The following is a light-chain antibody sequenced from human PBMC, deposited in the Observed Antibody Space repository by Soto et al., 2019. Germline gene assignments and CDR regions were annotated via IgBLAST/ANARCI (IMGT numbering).Light chain of an antibody. CDR2: YDS. V-gene: IGLV3-21*04. CDR1: NIGSKS. CDR3: QVWDSSSDHLV. Sequence: SYELTQPPSVSVAPGKTARITCEGNNIGSKSVYWYQQKPGQAPVLVIYYDSDRPSGIPERFSGSNSGNTATLTISRVEAGDEADYYCQVWDSSSDHLVFGGGTKLTVL. J-gene: IGLJ2*01.